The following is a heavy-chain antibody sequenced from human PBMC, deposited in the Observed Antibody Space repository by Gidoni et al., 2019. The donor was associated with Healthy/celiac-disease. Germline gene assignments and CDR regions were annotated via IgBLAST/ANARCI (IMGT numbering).Heavy chain of an antibody. CDR1: GGSIRSSSYY. Sequence: QLQLHESGPGLLKPSETLSPTCTVSGGSIRSSSYYWGWIRQPPGKGLEWIGSIYFSGSTYYNRSLKSRVTIAVDTAKNQFSRKLSSGTDADTAVYDCARKRGLGMGACDIWGQGTMVTVSS. CDR2: IYFSGST. V-gene: IGHV4-39*01. D-gene: IGHD7-27*01. J-gene: IGHJ3*02. CDR3: ARKRGLGMGACDI.